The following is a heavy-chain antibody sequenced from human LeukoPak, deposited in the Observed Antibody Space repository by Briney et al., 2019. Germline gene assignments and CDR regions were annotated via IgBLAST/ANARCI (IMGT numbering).Heavy chain of an antibody. J-gene: IGHJ4*02. D-gene: IGHD1-26*01. CDR2: ISYYNGNT. CDR3: ARSGIVGATRTFDY. Sequence: STVHVSCKASGYTFTNHGISWVRQAPGQGLEGMGWISYYNGNTNYAQKLQGRVTMTTDTSMSTAYMKLRSLRSDDTAVYYCARSGIVGATRTFDYWGQGTLVTVSS. CDR1: GYTFTNHG. V-gene: IGHV1-18*01.